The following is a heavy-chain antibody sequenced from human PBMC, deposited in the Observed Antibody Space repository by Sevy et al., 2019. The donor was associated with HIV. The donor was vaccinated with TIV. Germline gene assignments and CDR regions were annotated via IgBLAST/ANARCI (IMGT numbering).Heavy chain of an antibody. V-gene: IGHV3-30*04. J-gene: IGHJ4*02. CDR3: ARDLPPPGYCSGGSCPESDYFDY. CDR2: ISYDGSNK. CDR1: GFTFSSYA. Sequence: GGSLRLSCAASGFTFSSYAMHWVRQAPGKGLEWVAVISYDGSNKYYADSVKGRFTISRDNSKNTLYLQMTSLRAEDTAGYYCARDLPPPGYCSGGSCPESDYFDYWGQGTLVTVSS. D-gene: IGHD2-15*01.